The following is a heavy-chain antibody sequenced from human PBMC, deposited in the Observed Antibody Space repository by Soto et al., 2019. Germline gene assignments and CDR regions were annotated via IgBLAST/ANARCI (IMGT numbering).Heavy chain of an antibody. J-gene: IGHJ4*02. V-gene: IGHV1-69*13. CDR2: IIPIFGTA. D-gene: IGHD6-19*01. CDR1: GGTFSSYA. CDR3: ARDSEVSSTSDPIAVAGAFDY. Sequence: SVKVSCKASGGTFSSYAISWVRQAPGQGLEWMGGIIPIFGTANYAQKFQGRVTITADESTSTAYMELSSLRSEDTAVYYCARDSEVSSTSDPIAVAGAFDYWGQGTLVTVSS.